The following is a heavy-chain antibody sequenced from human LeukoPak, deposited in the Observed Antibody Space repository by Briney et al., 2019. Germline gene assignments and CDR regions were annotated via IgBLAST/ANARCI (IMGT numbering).Heavy chain of an antibody. J-gene: IGHJ4*02. Sequence: PGGSLRLSCAASGFTFSSYWMTWVRQAPGKGLEWVANINPDGSATYHVDSVKGRFTISRDNAKNSLYLQMISLRAEDTAVYYCARAINYNFDYWGQGTLVTVFS. CDR2: INPDGSAT. CDR1: GFTFSSYW. D-gene: IGHD4-11*01. CDR3: ARAINYNFDY. V-gene: IGHV3-7*04.